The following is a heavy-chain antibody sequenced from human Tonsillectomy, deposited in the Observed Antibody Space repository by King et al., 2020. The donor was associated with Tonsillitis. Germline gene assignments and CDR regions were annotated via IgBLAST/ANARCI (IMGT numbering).Heavy chain of an antibody. CDR3: APDLTLFWAGFDI. CDR1: GFTFSSYG. Sequence: VQLVESGGGLGQPGGSLRLSCAASGFTFSSYGLPWVRQAPGKGLEWVSAISGTGGSTYYADSVKGRFTISRDNSKNTLSLQMNSLRAEDTAVYYCAPDLTLFWAGFDIWGQGTMVTVSS. D-gene: IGHD3-9*01. V-gene: IGHV3-23*04. J-gene: IGHJ3*02. CDR2: ISGTGGST.